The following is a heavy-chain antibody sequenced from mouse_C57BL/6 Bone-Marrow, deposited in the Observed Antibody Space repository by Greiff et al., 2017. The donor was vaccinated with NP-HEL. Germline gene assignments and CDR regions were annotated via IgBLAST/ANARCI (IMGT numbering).Heavy chain of an antibody. CDR3: ARPGSSYWYFDV. CDR2: IHPNSGST. V-gene: IGHV1-64*01. D-gene: IGHD1-1*01. Sequence: QVQLKQPGAELVKPGASVKLSCKASGYTFTSYWMHWVKQRPGQGLEWIGMIHPNSGSTNYNEKFKSKAKLTVDKSSSTAYMQLSSLTSEDSAVYYCARPGSSYWYFDVWGTGTTVTVSS. J-gene: IGHJ1*03. CDR1: GYTFTSYW.